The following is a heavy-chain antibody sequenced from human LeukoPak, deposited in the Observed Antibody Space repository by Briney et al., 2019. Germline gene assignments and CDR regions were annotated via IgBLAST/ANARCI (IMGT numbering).Heavy chain of an antibody. J-gene: IGHJ4*02. Sequence: SETLSLTCAVSGGSISSSNWWSWVRQPPGKGLEWIGEIYHSGSTNYNPSLKSRVTISVDKSKNQFSLKLSSVTAADTAVYYCARELDSSSYKKYYFDYWGQGTLVTVSS. CDR1: GGSISSSNW. CDR2: IYHSGST. D-gene: IGHD6-13*01. V-gene: IGHV4-4*02. CDR3: ARELDSSSYKKYYFDY.